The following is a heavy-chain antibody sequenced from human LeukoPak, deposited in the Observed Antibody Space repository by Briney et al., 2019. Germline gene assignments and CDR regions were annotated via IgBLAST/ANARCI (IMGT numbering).Heavy chain of an antibody. CDR1: GGSISSYY. Sequence: SETLSLTCTVSGGSISSYYWGWIRQPPGKGLDWIGYIYYSGSTNYNPSLKSRVTISVDTSKNQFSLKLSSVTAADTAVYYCARLAVWAGTSYDVFHIWGQETMVTVSS. V-gene: IGHV4-59*01. D-gene: IGHD6-19*01. CDR2: IYYSGST. CDR3: ARLAVWAGTSYDVFHI. J-gene: IGHJ3*02.